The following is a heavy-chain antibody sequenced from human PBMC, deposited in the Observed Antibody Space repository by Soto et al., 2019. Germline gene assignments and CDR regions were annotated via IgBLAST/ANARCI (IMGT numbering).Heavy chain of an antibody. D-gene: IGHD6-6*01. CDR2: IIPILGIA. J-gene: IGHJ4*02. CDR3: ARRARIAARSVGGHDY. V-gene: IGHV1-69*02. Sequence: QVQLVQSGAEVKKPGSSVKVSCKASGGTFSSYTISWVRQAPGQGLEWMGRIIPILGIANYAQKFQGRVTITADKSTSTAYMELSSLRSEDTAVYYCARRARIAARSVGGHDYWGQGTLVTVSS. CDR1: GGTFSSYT.